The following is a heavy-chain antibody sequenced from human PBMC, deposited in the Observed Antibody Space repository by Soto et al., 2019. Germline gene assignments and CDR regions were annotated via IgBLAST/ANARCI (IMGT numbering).Heavy chain of an antibody. D-gene: IGHD4-4*01. CDR3: ARADDFSERFDY. CDR1: GGSISSGYFY. CDR2: IYYSGST. V-gene: IGHV4-30-4*01. Sequence: PSETLSLTCTVSGGSISSGYFYWSWIRQPPGKGLELIGNIYYSGSTYYNPSLRSRAIMSVDTSQNQFSLKLSSLTAADTAVYFCARADDFSERFDYWGQGALVTVSS. J-gene: IGHJ4*02.